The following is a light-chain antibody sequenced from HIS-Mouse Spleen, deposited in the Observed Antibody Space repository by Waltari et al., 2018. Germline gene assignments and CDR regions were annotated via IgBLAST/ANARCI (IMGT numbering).Light chain of an antibody. CDR2: DDS. V-gene: IGLV3-21*03. CDR3: QVWDSSSDHVV. J-gene: IGLJ2*01. Sequence: SYVLTQPPSVSVAPGKTARITCGGNNIGSKSVHWYQQKPGQAPVLGVYDDSDRPSGIPERVSGSDAGNTATLTISGVEAEDEADYYCQVWDSSSDHVVFGGGTKLTVL. CDR1: NIGSKS.